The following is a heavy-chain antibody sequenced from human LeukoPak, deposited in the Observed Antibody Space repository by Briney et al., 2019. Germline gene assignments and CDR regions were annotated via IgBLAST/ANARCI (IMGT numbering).Heavy chain of an antibody. CDR3: ARDQWEPLGYYYYGMDV. J-gene: IGHJ6*02. CDR1: GYTFTSYA. CDR2: INAGNGNT. D-gene: IGHD1-26*01. Sequence: HRASVKVSCKASGYTFTSYAMHWVRQAPGQRLEWMGWINAGNGNTKYSQKFQGRVTITRDTSASTAYMELSSLRSDDTAVYYCARDQWEPLGYYYYGMDVWGQGTTVTVSS. V-gene: IGHV1-3*01.